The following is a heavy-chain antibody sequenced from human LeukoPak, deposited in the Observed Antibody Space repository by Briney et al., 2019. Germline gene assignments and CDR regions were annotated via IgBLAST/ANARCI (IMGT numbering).Heavy chain of an antibody. V-gene: IGHV3-21*01. CDR3: ARGAPGDY. CDR1: GFTFSSYS. CDR2: ISSSYI. J-gene: IGHJ4*02. Sequence: PGRSLRLSCAASGFTFSSYSMNWVRQAPGKGLEWVSSISSSYIYYADSVKGRFTISRDNAKNSLYLQMNSLRAEDTAVYYCARGAPGDYWGQGTLVTVSS.